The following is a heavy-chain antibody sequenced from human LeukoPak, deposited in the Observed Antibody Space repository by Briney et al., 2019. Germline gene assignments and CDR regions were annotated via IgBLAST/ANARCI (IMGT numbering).Heavy chain of an antibody. CDR1: GLTFSRYA. CDR3: ASQGY. CDR2: ISGSGDST. J-gene: IGHJ4*02. Sequence: GGSLRLSCAASGLTFSRYAMSWVRQAPGKGLEWVSTISGSGDSTDYVDSVKGRFTISRDNSKNTLYLQMNSLRAEDTAVYYCASQGYWGQGTLVTVS. V-gene: IGHV3-23*01.